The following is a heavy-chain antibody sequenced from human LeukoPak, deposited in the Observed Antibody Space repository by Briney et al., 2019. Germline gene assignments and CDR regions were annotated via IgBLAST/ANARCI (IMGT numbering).Heavy chain of an antibody. J-gene: IGHJ2*01. V-gene: IGHV4-30-2*01. CDR1: GGSISSGGYS. CDR2: IYHSGST. CDR3: ARDGVGGNYRWWYFDL. D-gene: IGHD2-21*02. Sequence: SETLSLTCAVSGGSISSGGYSWSWIRQPPGKGLEWIGYIYHSGSTYYNPSLKSRVTISVDRSKNQLSLKLSSVTAADTAVYYCARDGVGGNYRWWYFDLWGRGTLVTVSS.